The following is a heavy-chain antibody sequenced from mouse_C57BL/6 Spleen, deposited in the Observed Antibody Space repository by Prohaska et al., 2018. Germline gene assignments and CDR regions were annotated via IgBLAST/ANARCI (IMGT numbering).Heavy chain of an antibody. CDR3: TGPAAWFAY. CDR1: GFTFSNYW. V-gene: IGHV6-3*01. J-gene: IGHJ3*01. Sequence: EVKLEESGGGLVQPGGSMKLSCVASGFTFSNYWMNWVRQSQEKGLEWVDQIRLKSDNYATHYAESVKGRFTISRDDSKSSVYLQMNNLRAEDTGIYYCTGPAAWFAYWGQGTLVTVSA. CDR2: IRLKSDNYAT.